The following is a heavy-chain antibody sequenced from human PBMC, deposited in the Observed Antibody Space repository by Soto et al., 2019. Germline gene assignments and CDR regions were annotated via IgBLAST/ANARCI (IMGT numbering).Heavy chain of an antibody. CDR2: ISGSGGST. J-gene: IGHJ4*02. CDR1: GFTFSSYA. Sequence: EVQLLESGGGLVQPGGSLRLSCAASGFTFSSYAMSWVRQAPGKGLEWVSTISGSGGSTYYTDSVKGRFTISRDNSKNALSLQMSSLRDEDTAVYYGAARGGEWLFPFDYWGQGTLVSVSS. V-gene: IGHV3-23*01. D-gene: IGHD3-9*01. CDR3: AARGGEWLFPFDY.